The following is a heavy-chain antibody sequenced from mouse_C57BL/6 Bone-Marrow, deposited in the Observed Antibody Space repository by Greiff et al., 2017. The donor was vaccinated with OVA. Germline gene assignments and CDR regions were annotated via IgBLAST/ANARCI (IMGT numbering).Heavy chain of an antibody. D-gene: IGHD1-1*01. Sequence: VKLQQSGPELVKPGASVKISCKASGYTFTDYYINWVKQRPGQGLEWIGWIFPGSGSTYYNEKFKGKATLTVDKSSSTAYMLLSSLTSEDSAVYFCARGDYYGSSYTPYAMDYWGQGTSVTVSS. J-gene: IGHJ4*01. CDR2: IFPGSGST. V-gene: IGHV1-75*01. CDR3: ARGDYYGSSYTPYAMDY. CDR1: GYTFTDYY.